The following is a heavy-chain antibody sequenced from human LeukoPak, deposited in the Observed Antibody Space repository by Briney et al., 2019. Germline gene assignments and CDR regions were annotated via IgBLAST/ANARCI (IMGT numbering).Heavy chain of an antibody. D-gene: IGHD1-26*01. CDR3: ARTRIVGSPADY. CDR1: GFTFSSYA. Sequence: GGSLRLSCAASGFTFSSYAMHWVRQAPGKGLEYVSAISSNGGSTYYANSVKGRFTISRDNSKNTLYLQMGSLRAEDMAVYYCARTRIVGSPADYWGQGTLVTVSS. CDR2: ISSNGGST. V-gene: IGHV3-64*01. J-gene: IGHJ4*02.